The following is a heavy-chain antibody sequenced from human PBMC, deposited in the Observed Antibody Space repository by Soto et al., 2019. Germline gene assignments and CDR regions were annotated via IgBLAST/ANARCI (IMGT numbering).Heavy chain of an antibody. V-gene: IGHV4-4*02. D-gene: IGHD5-12*01. CDR1: GASTGTNNW. J-gene: IGHJ4*02. CDR2: VYHSGTT. CDR3: AVPGRGDFDY. Sequence: SETLSLTCAVSGASTGTNNWWSWVRQPPGKGLEWIGEVYHSGTTNCNPSLKSRVTISIDKSKNQSSLTLTSMTAADTALYYCAVPGRGDFDYWSQGTLVTVSS.